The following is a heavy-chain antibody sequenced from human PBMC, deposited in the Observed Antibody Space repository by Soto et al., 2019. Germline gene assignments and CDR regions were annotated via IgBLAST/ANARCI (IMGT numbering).Heavy chain of an antibody. CDR1: GFTFSDHY. CDR2: SSNSGSFT. Sequence: KPGGSLRLSCAASGFTFSDHYISWIRQAPGKGLEWFGYSSNSGSFTRYADSVKGRFSISRENAKNSLYLQIKSLRGDDTAIYYCVRSGDNYNLLDYWGQGT. D-gene: IGHD1-1*01. CDR3: VRSGDNYNLLDY. V-gene: IGHV3-11*06. J-gene: IGHJ4*02.